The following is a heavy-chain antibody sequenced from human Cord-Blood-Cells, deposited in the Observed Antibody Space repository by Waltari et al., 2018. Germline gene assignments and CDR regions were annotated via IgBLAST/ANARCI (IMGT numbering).Heavy chain of an antibody. V-gene: IGHV4-34*01. CDR3: ARGYSSGWYYFDY. J-gene: IGHJ4*02. CDR2: INHSGST. Sequence: QVQLQQWGAGLLMPSETLSLTCAVDGGSFSGYYCIWNRQPPGKGLEWIGEINHSGSTNYNPSLKSRVTISVDTSKNQFSLKLSSVTAADTAVYYCARGYSSGWYYFDYWGQGTLVTVSS. CDR1: GGSFSGYY. D-gene: IGHD6-19*01.